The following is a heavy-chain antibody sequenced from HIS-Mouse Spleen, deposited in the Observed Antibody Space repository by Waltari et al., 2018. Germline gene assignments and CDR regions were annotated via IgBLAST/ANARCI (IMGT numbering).Heavy chain of an antibody. CDR3: AKASSGWLDY. J-gene: IGHJ4*02. CDR2: ISYDGSNK. V-gene: IGHV3-30*18. D-gene: IGHD6-19*01. Sequence: QVQLVESGGGVVQPGRSLRLSCAASGVSFSSYGMLGVRQAPGKGLEWVEVISYDGSNKYYADSVKGRFTISRDNSKNTLYLQMNSLRAEDTAVYYCAKASSGWLDYWGQGTLVTVSS. CDR1: GVSFSSYG.